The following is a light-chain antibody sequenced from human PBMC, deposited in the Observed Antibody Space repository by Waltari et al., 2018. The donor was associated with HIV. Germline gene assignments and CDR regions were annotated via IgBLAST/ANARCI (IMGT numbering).Light chain of an antibody. CDR3: QQSYSTLALT. Sequence: DIQMTQSPSSLSASVGDRVTITCRASQSISTYLNWYQHKPGQAPKLLIYAASSLQTGVPSRFSGSGSGTDFTHTITSLQPEDFATYYCQQSYSTLALTFGGGTKVDI. CDR1: QSISTY. V-gene: IGKV1-39*01. CDR2: AAS. J-gene: IGKJ4*01.